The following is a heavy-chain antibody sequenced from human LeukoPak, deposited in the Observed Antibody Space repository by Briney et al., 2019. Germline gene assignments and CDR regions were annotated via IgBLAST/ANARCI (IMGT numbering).Heavy chain of an antibody. CDR2: ISYDGSNK. D-gene: IGHD2-2*01. CDR1: GFTFSSYA. V-gene: IGHV3-30-3*01. CDR3: ARGVETLDQLLFGY. J-gene: IGHJ4*02. Sequence: PGGSLRLSCAASGFTFSSYAMHWVRQAPGKGLEWVAVISYDGSNKYYADSVKGRFTISRDNSKNTLYLQMNSLRAEDTAVYYCARGVETLDQLLFGYWGQGTLVTVSS.